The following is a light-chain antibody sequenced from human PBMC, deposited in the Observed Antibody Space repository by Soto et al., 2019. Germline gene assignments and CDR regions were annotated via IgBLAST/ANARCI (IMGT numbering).Light chain of an antibody. CDR2: GAS. CDR1: QSVSSN. Sequence: EIVMTQSPATLSVSPGERATLSCRASQSVSSNLAWYQQKPGQAPTLLLYGASARATGIPARFSGSWSGTEFTLTISSLRSEDFAVYYCQHYNNWPFTFGQGTKLEIK. CDR3: QHYNNWPFT. V-gene: IGKV3-15*01. J-gene: IGKJ2*01.